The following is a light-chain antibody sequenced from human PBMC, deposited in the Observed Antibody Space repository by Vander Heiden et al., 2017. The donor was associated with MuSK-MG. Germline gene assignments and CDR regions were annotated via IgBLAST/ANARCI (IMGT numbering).Light chain of an antibody. V-gene: IGLV2-8*01. CDR1: TSYVGGYNY. Sequence: QSALTQPPSASGSPGQSVTISCTGTTSYVGGYNYVSWYKQNPGKAPKLMIYEVSKRPSGVPDRFSGSKSGNTASLTVAGLQAEDEADYYCISYAGSNNFYVFGTGTKVTVL. J-gene: IGLJ1*01. CDR2: EVS. CDR3: ISYAGSNNFYV.